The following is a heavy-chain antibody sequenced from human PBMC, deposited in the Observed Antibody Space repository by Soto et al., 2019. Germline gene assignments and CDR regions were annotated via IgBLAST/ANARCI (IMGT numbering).Heavy chain of an antibody. V-gene: IGHV2-5*02. CDR1: GFSLSTSGVG. CDR2: IYWDDDK. D-gene: IGHD4-17*01. J-gene: IGHJ4*02. CDR3: AHCYGDYSDFDY. Sequence: QITLKESGPTLVKPTQTLTLTCTFSGFSLSTSGVGVGWIRQPPGKALEWLALIYWDDDKRYSPSLKSRLTITKDTTKNQVVLTMTNMDPVDTATYYCAHCYGDYSDFDYWGQGTLVTVSS.